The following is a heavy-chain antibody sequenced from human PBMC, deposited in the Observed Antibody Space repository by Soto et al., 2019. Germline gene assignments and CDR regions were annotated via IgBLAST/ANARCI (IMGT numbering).Heavy chain of an antibody. CDR2: IYSGGNT. CDR1: GGSITSHHYY. J-gene: IGHJ4*02. CDR3: GSGPSTTWIDN. D-gene: IGHD2-2*01. V-gene: IGHV4-39*01. Sequence: QLQVQESGPGQVKPSQTLSLTCIVSGGSITSHHYYWGWIRQPPGKGLEWIGSIYSGGNTYYNPSLRSRLTIFVDTAKNLISLKLSSVTAADSAIYYCGSGPSTTWIDNWGLGTQVSVSS.